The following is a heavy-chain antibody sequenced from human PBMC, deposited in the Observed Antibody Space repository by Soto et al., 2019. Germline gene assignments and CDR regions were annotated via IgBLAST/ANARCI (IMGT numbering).Heavy chain of an antibody. Sequence: QVQLQEAGPGLVRPSQTLSLTCTVAGGSMSENDYYWSWLRQSPGQGLQWIGYIYDTWTTSYSPSLKSRVTMSADTSRNQISLKLTSVTAADTALYFCARGIVRGGFDIWGQGTLVTV. CDR3: ARGIVRGGFDI. CDR2: IYDTWTT. J-gene: IGHJ3*02. CDR1: GGSMSENDYY. D-gene: IGHD3-10*02. V-gene: IGHV4-30-4*01.